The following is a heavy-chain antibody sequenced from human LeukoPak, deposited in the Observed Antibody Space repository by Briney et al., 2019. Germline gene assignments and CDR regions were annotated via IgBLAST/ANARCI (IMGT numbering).Heavy chain of an antibody. J-gene: IGHJ5*02. CDR1: TYTFTRYG. D-gene: IGHD5-24*01. CDR3: ARVSRDNWFDP. CDR2: ISGYNGNT. Sequence: ASVKVSCKASTYTFTRYGISWVRQAPGQGLEWMGWISGYNGNTNYAQKFLGRVSMTADTATSTAYMELSSLRSEDMAVYYCARVSRDNWFDPWGQGTLVTVSS. V-gene: IGHV1-18*03.